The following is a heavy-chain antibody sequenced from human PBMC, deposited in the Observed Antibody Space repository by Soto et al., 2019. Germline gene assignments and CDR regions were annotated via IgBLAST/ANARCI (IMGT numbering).Heavy chain of an antibody. D-gene: IGHD5-12*01. CDR3: ARLEGLATISYYFDF. Sequence: PSETLSLTCSVSDDSINSDKYYWGWIRQPPGKGLEWIGSIYYRGNAYYSPSLQTRVTISLDKSKSQFSLKLNSVTAADSAVHFCARLEGLATISYYFDFWGPGALVTVSS. CDR1: DDSINSDKYY. V-gene: IGHV4-39*01. CDR2: IYYRGNA. J-gene: IGHJ4*01.